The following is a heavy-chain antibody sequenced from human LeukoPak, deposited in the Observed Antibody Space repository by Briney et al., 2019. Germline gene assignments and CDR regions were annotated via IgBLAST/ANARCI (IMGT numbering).Heavy chain of an antibody. CDR1: GFTFTSYA. Sequence: GGSLRLSCSASGFTFTSYAMHWVRQAPGKGLEYVSFISSEGGSTYYADSVKGRFTISRDNSKNTLYLQMSSLRTDDTAVYYCVKDRWVDYWGQGTLVTVSS. V-gene: IGHV3-64D*06. CDR3: VKDRWVDY. CDR2: ISSEGGST. J-gene: IGHJ4*02. D-gene: IGHD4-23*01.